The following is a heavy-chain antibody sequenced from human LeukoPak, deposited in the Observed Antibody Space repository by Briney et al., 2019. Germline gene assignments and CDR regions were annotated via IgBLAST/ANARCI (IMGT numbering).Heavy chain of an antibody. CDR1: GFTFSSYW. Sequence: GGSLRLSCAASGFTFSSYWMSWVRQAPGKGLEWVANIKQDGSEKYYVDSVKGRFTISRDNAKNSLYLQLNSLRAEDTAVYYCVRAGSSGWYREYGMDVWGQGTTVTVSS. D-gene: IGHD6-19*01. CDR2: IKQDGSEK. V-gene: IGHV3-7*01. CDR3: VRAGSSGWYREYGMDV. J-gene: IGHJ6*02.